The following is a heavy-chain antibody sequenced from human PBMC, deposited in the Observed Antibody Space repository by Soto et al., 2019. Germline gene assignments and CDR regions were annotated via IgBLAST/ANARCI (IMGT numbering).Heavy chain of an antibody. J-gene: IGHJ4*02. D-gene: IGHD5-18*01. Sequence: ASVKVSCKASGYTFTGYYMHWVRQAPGQGLEWMGWINPNSGGTNYAQKFQGRVTMTRDTSISTAYMELGRLRSDDTAVYYCAVDVDTAMVTNFLFDYWGQGTLVTVSS. CDR1: GYTFTGYY. CDR2: INPNSGGT. V-gene: IGHV1-2*02. CDR3: AVDVDTAMVTNFLFDY.